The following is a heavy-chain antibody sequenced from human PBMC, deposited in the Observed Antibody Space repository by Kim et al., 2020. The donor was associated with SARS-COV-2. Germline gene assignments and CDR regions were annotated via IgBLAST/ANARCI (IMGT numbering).Heavy chain of an antibody. J-gene: IGHJ6*02. CDR3: AKNRDCYGVYFYGMDV. Sequence: GGSLRLSCAVSGFTFSSYGMHWVRQAPGKGLEWVAVITYDGSNKYYAYSVKGLFTISRETSKYTLYLQMNSLRAEDTVEYFCAKNRDCYGVYFYGMDVWGQGTTVTVSS. CDR1: GFTFSSYG. D-gene: IGHD2-21*02. CDR2: ITYDGSNK. V-gene: IGHV3-30*18.